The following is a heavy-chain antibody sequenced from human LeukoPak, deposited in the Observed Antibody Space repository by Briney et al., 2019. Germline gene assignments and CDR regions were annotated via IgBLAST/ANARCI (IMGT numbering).Heavy chain of an antibody. D-gene: IGHD3-22*01. J-gene: IGHJ4*02. Sequence: PGGSPRLSCAASGFTFGDYAMHWVRQAPAKGLEWVSLISGDCCSTYYADYVKGRFTISRDNAKNSLYLQMNSLRAEDTALYYCAREPYLYDSRGALDSWGQGTLVTVSS. CDR2: ISGDCCST. V-gene: IGHV3-43*02. CDR1: GFTFGDYA. CDR3: AREPYLYDSRGALDS.